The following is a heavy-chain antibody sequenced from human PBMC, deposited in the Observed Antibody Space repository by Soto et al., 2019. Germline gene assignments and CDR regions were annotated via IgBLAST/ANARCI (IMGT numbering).Heavy chain of an antibody. J-gene: IGHJ4*02. CDR2: ISANGQGI. V-gene: IGHV3-23*01. Sequence: GSLRLSCAASGFTFSTYALSWVRQAPGKGLEWVSAISANGQGIYYAGSVKGRFAISRDKSNDTVFLHLSSLTPDDTAVYFCARENSATHLDSWGQGTLVTVSS. D-gene: IGHD6-13*01. CDR1: GFTFSTYA. CDR3: ARENSATHLDS.